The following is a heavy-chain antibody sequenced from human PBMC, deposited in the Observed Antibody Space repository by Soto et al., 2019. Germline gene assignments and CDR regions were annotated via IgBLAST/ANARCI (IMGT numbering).Heavy chain of an antibody. CDR1: GYTFTSYA. J-gene: IGHJ4*02. CDR3: ARECSGGSCCLRFDY. Sequence: QVQLVQSGAEVKKPGASVKVSCKASGYTFTSYAMHWVRQAPGQRLEWMGWINAGNGNTKYSQKFQGRVTITRDTSASTAYMELSSLRSEDTAVYYCARECSGGSCCLRFDYWGPGTLVTVSS. V-gene: IGHV1-3*01. CDR2: INAGNGNT. D-gene: IGHD2-15*01.